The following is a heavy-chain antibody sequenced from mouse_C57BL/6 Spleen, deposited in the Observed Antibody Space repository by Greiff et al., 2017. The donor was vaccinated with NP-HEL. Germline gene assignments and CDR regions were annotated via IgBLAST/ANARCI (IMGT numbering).Heavy chain of an antibody. Sequence: QVQLQQPGAELVKPGASVKMSCKASGYTFTSYWITWVKQRPGQGLEWIGDIYPGSGSTNYNEKFKSKATLTVDTSSSTAYMQLSSLPSEDSAVYYCARTFYYDYPAWFAYWGQGTLVTVSA. CDR3: ARTFYYDYPAWFAY. V-gene: IGHV1-55*01. D-gene: IGHD2-4*01. CDR2: IYPGSGST. CDR1: GYTFTSYW. J-gene: IGHJ3*01.